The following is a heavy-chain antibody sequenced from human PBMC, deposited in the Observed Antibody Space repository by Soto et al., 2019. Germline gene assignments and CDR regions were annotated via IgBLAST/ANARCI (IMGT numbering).Heavy chain of an antibody. CDR1: GYIFSSFY. D-gene: IGHD3-3*02. J-gene: IGHJ3*01. V-gene: IGHV1-18*01. CDR3: ARDIFGHVDAFDL. CDR2: TSGYSGNS. Sequence: ASVKVSCKASGYIFSSFYINWVRQAPGQGLEWMGWTSGYSGNSKYAQKFQGRVTMTTDTSTNTGYMEMRSLTSDDTAVYYCARDIFGHVDAFDLWGQGTMVTVSS.